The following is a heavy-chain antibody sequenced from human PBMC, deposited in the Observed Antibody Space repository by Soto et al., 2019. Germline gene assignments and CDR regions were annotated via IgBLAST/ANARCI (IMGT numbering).Heavy chain of an antibody. J-gene: IGHJ5*02. CDR1: GFTFSSYG. V-gene: IGHV3-30*18. CDR3: AKDLLRYFDWCPFDP. Sequence: QVQLVESGGGVVQPGRSLRLSCAASGFTFSSYGMHWVRQAPGKGLEWVAVISYDGSNKYYADSVKSRFTISRDNSKNTLYLQMNSLRAEDTAVYYCAKDLLRYFDWCPFDPWGQGTLVTVSS. CDR2: ISYDGSNK. D-gene: IGHD3-9*01.